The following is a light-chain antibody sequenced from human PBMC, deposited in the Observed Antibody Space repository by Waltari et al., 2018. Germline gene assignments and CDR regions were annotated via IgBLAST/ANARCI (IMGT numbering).Light chain of an antibody. Sequence: QSALTQPRSVSGSPGQPVTISCTGTSSDVGGYNYVSWYQQHPGKAPKLMIYDVSKRPSGVPDRFSGSKSGKTASLTISGLQAEDEADYYCCSYAGSYTLGVFGGGTKLTVL. J-gene: IGLJ3*02. CDR3: CSYAGSYTLGV. CDR1: SSDVGGYNY. CDR2: DVS. V-gene: IGLV2-11*01.